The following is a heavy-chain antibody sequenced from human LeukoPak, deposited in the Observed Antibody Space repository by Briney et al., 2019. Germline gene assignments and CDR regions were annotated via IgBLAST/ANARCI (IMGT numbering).Heavy chain of an antibody. D-gene: IGHD5-12*01. CDR1: GYTFTNYP. CDR3: ARDDVVAGPFYYYGMDV. V-gene: IGHV1-46*01. Sequence: GASVNVSCKASGYTFTNYPMHWVRQAPGQGLEWMGIINPSDSSTNYAQRFQGRVTLTSDTSTSTVYMDLSSLRSEDTAVYFCARDDVVAGPFYYYGMDVWGQGTTVTVSS. CDR2: INPSDSST. J-gene: IGHJ6*02.